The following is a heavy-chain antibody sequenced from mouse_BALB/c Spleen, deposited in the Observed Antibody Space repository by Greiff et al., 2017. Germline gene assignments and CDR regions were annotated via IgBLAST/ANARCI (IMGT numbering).Heavy chain of an antibody. Sequence: QVQLKQPGAELVKPGASVKLSCKASGYTFTSYWMHWVKQRPGQGLEWIGEINPSNGRTNYNEKFKSKATLTVDKSSSTAYMQLSSLTSEDSAVYYCAREYGNYFAYWGQGTLVTVSA. CDR3: AREYGNYFAY. CDR2: INPSNGRT. J-gene: IGHJ3*01. D-gene: IGHD2-10*02. V-gene: IGHV1S81*02. CDR1: GYTFTSYW.